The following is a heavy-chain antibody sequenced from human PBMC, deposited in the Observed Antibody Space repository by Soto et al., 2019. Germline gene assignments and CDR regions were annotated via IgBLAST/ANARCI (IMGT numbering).Heavy chain of an antibody. V-gene: IGHV4-59*01. CDR3: ARARPFDY. Sequence: PSETLSLTCTVSGGYISSYYWTWIRQPPGKGLEWIGYIYYSGSTNYNPSLKSRVTMSIDTSKNQFSLKLSSVTAADTAVYYCARARPFDYWGQGTLVTVSS. CDR2: IYYSGST. J-gene: IGHJ4*02. CDR1: GGYISSYY.